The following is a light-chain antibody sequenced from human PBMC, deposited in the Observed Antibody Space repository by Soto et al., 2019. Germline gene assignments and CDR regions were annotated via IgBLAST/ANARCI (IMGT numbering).Light chain of an antibody. J-gene: IGKJ5*01. CDR1: QSISSY. CDR2: SAS. CDR3: QQSYSTPNT. V-gene: IGKV1-39*01. Sequence: DIQMTQSPSSLSASVGDRGTSTCRASQSISSYLNWYQHKPGKAPKLLIYSASSLQSGVPSRFSGSGSGTDFTLTISSLQPEDFATYYCQQSYSTPNTFGQGTRLDIK.